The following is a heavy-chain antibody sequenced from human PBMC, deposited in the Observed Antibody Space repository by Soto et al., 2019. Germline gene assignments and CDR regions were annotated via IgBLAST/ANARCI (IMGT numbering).Heavy chain of an antibody. J-gene: IGHJ5*02. D-gene: IGHD2-2*01. Sequence: QVQLVESGGGVVQPGRSLRLSCAASGFTFSSYAMHWVRQAPGKGLEWVAVISYDGVNKYYADSVKGRFTISRDNSKNTLYLQMNSLRAEDTAVFNCAREGGHCRSTSCRHGLNWFDPWGQGTLVTVSS. CDR2: ISYDGVNK. CDR1: GFTFSSYA. V-gene: IGHV3-30-3*01. CDR3: AREGGHCRSTSCRHGLNWFDP.